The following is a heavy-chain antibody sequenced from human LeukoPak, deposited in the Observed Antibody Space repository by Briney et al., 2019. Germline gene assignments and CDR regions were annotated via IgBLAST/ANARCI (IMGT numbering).Heavy chain of an antibody. D-gene: IGHD4-17*01. CDR2: ISGSGGST. V-gene: IGHV3-23*01. J-gene: IGHJ4*02. CDR1: GFTFSSYA. Sequence: GVSLRLSCAASGFTFSSYAMSWVRQAPGKGLEWVSAISGSGGSTYYADSVKGRFTISRDNSKNTLYLQMNSLRAEDTAVYYCATRQSHDYGDYPAFDYWGQGTLVTVSP. CDR3: ATRQSHDYGDYPAFDY.